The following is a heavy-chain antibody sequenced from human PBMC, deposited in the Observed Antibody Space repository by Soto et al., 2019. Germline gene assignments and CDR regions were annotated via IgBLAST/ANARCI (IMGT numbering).Heavy chain of an antibody. J-gene: IGHJ4*02. CDR2: IYHSGST. CDR3: ARVGESVSYSY. D-gene: IGHD1-26*01. CDR1: GGSISSGGYS. V-gene: IGHV4-30-2*01. Sequence: QLQLQESGSGLVKPSQTLSLTCAVSGGSISSGGYSWSWIRQPPGKGLEWIGYIYHSGSTYYNPSLKSRVTISVDRSKIQFSLQLSAVTAADTAVYYGARVGESVSYSYLGQGTLVTVSS.